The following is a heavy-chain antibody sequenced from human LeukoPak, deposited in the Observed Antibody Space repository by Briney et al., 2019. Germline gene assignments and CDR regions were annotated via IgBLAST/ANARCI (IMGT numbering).Heavy chain of an antibody. Sequence: SETLSLTCTVSGDSVSNGNYYWSWLRQPPGKALEWIGYIYYTGKTYYNPSLEGRVTILVDASRNHFPVKLSSVIAADTAVYYCARSQNYYGSGDYWSQGTLVTVSS. D-gene: IGHD3-10*01. CDR2: IYYTGKT. CDR1: GDSVSNGNYY. J-gene: IGHJ4*02. CDR3: ARSQNYYGSGDY. V-gene: IGHV4-61*03.